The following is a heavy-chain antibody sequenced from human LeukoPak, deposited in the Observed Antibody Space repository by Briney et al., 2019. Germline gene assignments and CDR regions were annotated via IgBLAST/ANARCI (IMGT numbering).Heavy chain of an antibody. D-gene: IGHD3-22*01. Sequence: GGSLRLSCAASGFIVSNKYMTWVRQAPGKGLEWVSLIYSDGRTYYADSVRGRCTISRDNSKNTLYLQMNSLRVEDTAVYYCAKADTQMIVVVIPYFDYWGQGTLVTVSS. J-gene: IGHJ4*02. CDR3: AKADTQMIVVVIPYFDY. CDR2: IYSDGRT. V-gene: IGHV3-53*01. CDR1: GFIVSNKY.